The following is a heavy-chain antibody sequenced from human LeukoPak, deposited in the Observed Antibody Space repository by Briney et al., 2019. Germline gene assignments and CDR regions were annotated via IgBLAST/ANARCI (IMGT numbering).Heavy chain of an antibody. Sequence: GSLRLSCAASGFTFSSYSMNWVRQAPGKGLEWVSSISSSSSYIYYADSVKGRFTISRDNAKNSLYLQMNSLRAEDTAVYYCAREYDSSGYLFDPWGQGTLVTVSS. D-gene: IGHD3-22*01. CDR2: ISSSSSYI. J-gene: IGHJ5*02. CDR3: AREYDSSGYLFDP. V-gene: IGHV3-21*01. CDR1: GFTFSSYS.